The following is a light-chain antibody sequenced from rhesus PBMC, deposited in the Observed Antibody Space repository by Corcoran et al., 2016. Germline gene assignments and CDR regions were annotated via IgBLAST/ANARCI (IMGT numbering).Light chain of an antibody. CDR3: QQYSSSPYS. CDR1: QSISSW. CDR2: KAS. J-gene: IGKJ2*01. V-gene: IGKV1-22*01. Sequence: DIQMTQSPSSLSASVGDTVTITCRASQSISSWLAWYQQKQRKAPKLLIYKASSLQSGVPSRFNGSGSGTEFTLTISSLQSEDFATYNCQQYSSSPYSFGQGAKVEIQ.